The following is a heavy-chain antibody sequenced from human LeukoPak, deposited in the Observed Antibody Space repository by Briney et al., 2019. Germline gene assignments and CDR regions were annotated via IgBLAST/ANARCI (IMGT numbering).Heavy chain of an antibody. D-gene: IGHD3-3*01. CDR1: GFTFTNYA. Sequence: SGGSLRLSCAASGFTFTNYAMHWVRQAPGKGLEYVSAISSNGGSTYYADSVKGRFTISRDNSKNTLYLQMSSLRAEDTAVYYCVKVAGYETELDYWGQGTLVTVSS. CDR3: VKVAGYETELDY. V-gene: IGHV3-64D*09. J-gene: IGHJ4*02. CDR2: ISSNGGST.